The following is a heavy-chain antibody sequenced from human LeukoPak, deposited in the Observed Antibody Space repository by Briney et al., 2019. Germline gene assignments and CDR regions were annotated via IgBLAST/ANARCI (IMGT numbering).Heavy chain of an antibody. Sequence: SGTLSLTCAVSGGSISNSDWWSWVCQPPGKGLEWIGEIYHSGSTNYNPSLKSRVIISVDKSKNQFSLELSSVTAADTAVYFCARLRGAAGTSFFDSWGQGTLVTVSS. CDR3: ARLRGAAGTSFFDS. CDR1: GGSISNSDW. J-gene: IGHJ4*02. V-gene: IGHV4-4*02. CDR2: IYHSGST. D-gene: IGHD6-13*01.